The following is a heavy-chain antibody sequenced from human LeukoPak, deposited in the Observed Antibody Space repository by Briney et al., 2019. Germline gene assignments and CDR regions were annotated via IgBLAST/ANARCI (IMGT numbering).Heavy chain of an antibody. Sequence: SETLSLTCTVSGGSIGSDYWTWIRQPPRKGLEYIGYIYYTGGTNYNPSLKSRVTISVDTSKNQFPLKLSSVTAADTAVYFCAKYGNSGWVIDNWGQGTLVTVSS. CDR2: IYYTGGT. V-gene: IGHV4-59*08. D-gene: IGHD6-19*01. J-gene: IGHJ4*02. CDR1: GGSIGSDY. CDR3: AKYGNSGWVIDN.